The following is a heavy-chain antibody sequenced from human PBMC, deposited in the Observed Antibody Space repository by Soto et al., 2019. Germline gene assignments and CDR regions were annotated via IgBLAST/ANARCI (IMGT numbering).Heavy chain of an antibody. CDR2: IVVGSGNT. CDR1: GFTFTSSA. V-gene: IGHV1-58*01. CDR3: AADPGHYYDRSGYYYYGMDV. Sequence: QMQLVQSGPEVKKPGTSVKVSCKASGFTFTSSAVQWVRQARGQRLEWIGWIVVGSGNTNYAQKFQERVTITRDMSASTAYMELSSLRSEDTAVYYCAADPGHYYDRSGYYYYGMDVWGQGTTVTVSS. D-gene: IGHD3-22*01. J-gene: IGHJ6*02.